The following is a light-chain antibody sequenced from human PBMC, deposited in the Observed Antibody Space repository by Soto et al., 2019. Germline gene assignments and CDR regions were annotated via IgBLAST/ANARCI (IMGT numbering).Light chain of an antibody. V-gene: IGLV2-18*02. CDR2: EVI. J-gene: IGLJ1*01. CDR1: SSDVGSYNR. CDR3: YSYTSSSTYV. Sequence: QSVLTQLPSVSGSPGQSVTISCTGTSSDVGSYNRVSWYKQPPGAAPKLVIYEVIHRPSGVPDRFSGSKSGNTASLTISGLQAEDEADFYCYSYTSSSTYVFGTGTKVTVL.